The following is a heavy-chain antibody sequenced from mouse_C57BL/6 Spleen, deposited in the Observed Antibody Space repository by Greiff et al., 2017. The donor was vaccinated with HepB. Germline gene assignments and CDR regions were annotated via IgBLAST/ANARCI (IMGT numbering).Heavy chain of an antibody. J-gene: IGHJ2*01. Sequence: EVKLVESVAELVRPGASVKLSCTASGFNIKNTYMHWVKQRPEQGLEWIGRIDPANGNTKYAPKFQGKATITADTSSNTAYLQLSSLTSEDTAIYYCARGAYDYSRPFDYWGQGTTLTVSS. CDR3: ARGAYDYSRPFDY. V-gene: IGHV14-3*01. CDR1: GFNIKNTY. CDR2: IDPANGNT. D-gene: IGHD2-4*01.